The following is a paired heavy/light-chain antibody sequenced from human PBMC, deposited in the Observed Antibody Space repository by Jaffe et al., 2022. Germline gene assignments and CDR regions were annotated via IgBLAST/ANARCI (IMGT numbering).Heavy chain of an antibody. Sequence: EVQLVESGGGLVKPGGSLRLSCAASGFTFSSYSMNWVRQAPGKGLEWVSSISSSSSYIYYADSVKGRFTISRDNAKNSLYLQMNSLRAEDTAVYYCARDRDYDYIWGSYRDTGNAFDIWGQGTMVTVSS. CDR1: GFTFSSYS. CDR2: ISSSSSYI. D-gene: IGHD3-16*02. J-gene: IGHJ3*02. V-gene: IGHV3-21*01. CDR3: ARDRDYDYIWGSYRDTGNAFDI.
Light chain of an antibody. Sequence: EIVLTQSPGTLSLSPGERATLSCRASQSVSSSYLAWYQQKPGQAPRLLIYGASSRATGIPDRFSGSGSGTDFTLTISRLEPEDFAVYYCQQYGSSPSFGQGTKVEIK. CDR2: GAS. V-gene: IGKV3-20*01. J-gene: IGKJ1*01. CDR3: QQYGSSPS. CDR1: QSVSSSY.